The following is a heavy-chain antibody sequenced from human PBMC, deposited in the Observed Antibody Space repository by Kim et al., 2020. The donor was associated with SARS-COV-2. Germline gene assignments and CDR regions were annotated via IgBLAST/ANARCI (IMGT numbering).Heavy chain of an antibody. Sequence: GGSLRLSCAASGLTFHNSAMNWVRQAPGKGLEWVAVISYDGRNKDYADSVKGRFTISRDNSKSTLDLQMNSLRVEDTAVYYCAGGNYDESVSLSDYYNGMDVWGQGTTVTVSS. CDR1: GLTFHNSA. J-gene: IGHJ6*02. CDR2: ISYDGRNK. D-gene: IGHD3-10*01. V-gene: IGHV3-30-3*01. CDR3: AGGNYDESVSLSDYYNGMDV.